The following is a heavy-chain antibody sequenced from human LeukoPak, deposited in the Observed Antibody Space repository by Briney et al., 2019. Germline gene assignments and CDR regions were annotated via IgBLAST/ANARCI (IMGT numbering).Heavy chain of an antibody. J-gene: IGHJ4*02. Sequence: PGGSLRLSCAASGFNFSSYGMHWVRQAPGKGLEWVAFIRFDGNHKYYADSVKGRFTISRDNSKSTLCLQMNSLRAEDTAVYYCAKDNGDYFDYWGQGTLVTVSS. CDR2: IRFDGNHK. CDR3: AKDNGDYFDY. D-gene: IGHD4-17*01. CDR1: GFNFSSYG. V-gene: IGHV3-30*02.